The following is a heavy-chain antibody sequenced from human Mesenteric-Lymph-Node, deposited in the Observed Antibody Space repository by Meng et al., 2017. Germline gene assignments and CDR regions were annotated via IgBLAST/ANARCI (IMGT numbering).Heavy chain of an antibody. CDR3: ARVRFGELLPDY. Sequence: SLKISCAVSGFSFTTNWMTWVRQAPGKGLEWVSGISWNTGSVGYADSVKGRFTISRDNAKNTLYLQMNSLRAEDTAVYYCARVRFGELLPDYWGQGTLVTVSS. CDR2: ISWNTGSV. V-gene: IGHV3-9*01. D-gene: IGHD3-10*01. CDR1: GFSFTTNW. J-gene: IGHJ4*02.